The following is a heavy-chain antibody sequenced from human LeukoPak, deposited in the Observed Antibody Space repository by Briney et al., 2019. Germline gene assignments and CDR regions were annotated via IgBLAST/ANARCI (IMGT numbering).Heavy chain of an antibody. J-gene: IGHJ6*02. CDR1: GFTFSSYE. Sequence: GGSLRLSCAASGFTFSSYEMNWVRQAPGKGLEWVSYISCSGSTIYYADPVKGRFTISRDNAKNSLYLHMNSLRAEDTAVYYCAREDTAMVNYYYGMDVWGQGTTVTVSS. CDR3: AREDTAMVNYYYGMDV. D-gene: IGHD5-18*01. CDR2: ISCSGSTI. V-gene: IGHV3-48*03.